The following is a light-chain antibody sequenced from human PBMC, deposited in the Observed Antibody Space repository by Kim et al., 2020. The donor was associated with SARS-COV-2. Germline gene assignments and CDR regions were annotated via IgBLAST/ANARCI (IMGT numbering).Light chain of an antibody. CDR3: SSYTSSSTWV. CDR1: SSDVGGYNY. CDR2: DVR. Sequence: GQSITLSCTGTSSDVGGYNYVSWYQPHPGKAPKLMINDVRSRPSGVSNRFSGSKSGNTASLTISGRQAEDEADYYCSSYTSSSTWVFGGGTQLTVL. J-gene: IGLJ3*02. V-gene: IGLV2-14*03.